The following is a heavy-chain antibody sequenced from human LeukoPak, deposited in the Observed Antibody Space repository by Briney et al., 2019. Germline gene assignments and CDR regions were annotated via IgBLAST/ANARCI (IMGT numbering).Heavy chain of an antibody. V-gene: IGHV4-34*01. Sequence: SETLSLTCAVFDGSSSGYFWTWFRLSPGRGLEWLGEINQSGTTNYNPSLKGRITISVDPSKSQFSLHLRSLTAADTAVYYCARGVDYWGPGTPVTVSS. CDR2: INQSGTT. CDR3: ARGVDY. J-gene: IGHJ4*02. CDR1: DGSSSGYF.